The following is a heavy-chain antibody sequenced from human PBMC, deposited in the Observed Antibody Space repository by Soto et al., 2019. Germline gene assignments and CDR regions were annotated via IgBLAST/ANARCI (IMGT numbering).Heavy chain of an antibody. CDR2: IYHSGST. CDR1: GGSISSSNW. J-gene: IGHJ5*02. Sequence: SETLSLTCAVSGGSISSSNWWSWVRQPPGKGLEWIGEIYHSGSTNYNPSLKSRVTISVAKSRNQCSLKLRPVTAADTAVYYCARGSTSWGPISNWFDPWGQGTLVTVSS. CDR3: ARGSTSWGPISNWFDP. D-gene: IGHD2-2*01. V-gene: IGHV4-4*02.